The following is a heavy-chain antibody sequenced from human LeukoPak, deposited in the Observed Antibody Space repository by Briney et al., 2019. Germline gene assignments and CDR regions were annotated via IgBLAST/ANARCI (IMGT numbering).Heavy chain of an antibody. CDR3: ARESANDYGDNHAGACLDY. D-gene: IGHD4-17*01. CDR1: GGSISSGGYY. J-gene: IGHJ4*02. Sequence: SQTLSLTCTVSGGSISSGGYYWSWIRQHPGKGLEWIGYIYYSGSTYYNPSLKSRVTISVDTSKNQFSLKLSSVTAADTAVYYCARESANDYGDNHAGACLDYWGQGNLVTVSS. V-gene: IGHV4-31*03. CDR2: IYYSGST.